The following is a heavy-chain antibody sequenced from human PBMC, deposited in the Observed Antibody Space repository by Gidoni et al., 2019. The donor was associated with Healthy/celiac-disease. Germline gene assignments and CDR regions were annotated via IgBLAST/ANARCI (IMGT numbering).Heavy chain of an antibody. D-gene: IGHD3-22*01. CDR2: ITHTGST. Sequence: QVQLQQWGAGLLKPSETLSLTCAMSGPSFSGYYWSWIRPSPGRGLEWIAEITHTGSTNYKPSLRSRVTISVDASKNQCSLQLRSVNAADTAVYYCARGRYHDSSGFPYWGQGTLVTVSS. CDR1: GPSFSGYY. J-gene: IGHJ4*02. V-gene: IGHV4-34*01. CDR3: ARGRYHDSSGFPY.